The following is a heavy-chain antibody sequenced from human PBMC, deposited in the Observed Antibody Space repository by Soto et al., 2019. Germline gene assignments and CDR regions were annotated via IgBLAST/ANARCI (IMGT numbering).Heavy chain of an antibody. CDR2: IDPSGSYT. D-gene: IGHD2-8*01. CDR1: GFSFSTFW. J-gene: IGHJ6*02. CDR3: ASRPYATYNYSSMDV. V-gene: IGHV5-10-1*01. Sequence: GESLKISCKGFGFSFSTFWISWVRPMPGKGLQWLGRIDPSGSYTTYSPSFQGHGSTSVDKSISTSFLQWSNLKASDTAIYYCASRPYATYNYSSMDVWCQGTTVTVSS.